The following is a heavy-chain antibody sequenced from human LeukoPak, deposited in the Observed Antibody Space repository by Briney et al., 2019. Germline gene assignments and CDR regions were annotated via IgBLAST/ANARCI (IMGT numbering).Heavy chain of an antibody. J-gene: IGHJ5*02. Sequence: SETLSLTCAVSGYSLSNGYYWVWIRQPPGRGLEWIGSLYHSGSTNYNPSLKSRVTISVDTSKNQFSLKLSSVTAADTAVYYCARGLTYYYGSGSPRRFDPWGQGTLVTVSS. CDR2: LYHSGST. CDR3: ARGLTYYYGSGSPRRFDP. D-gene: IGHD3-10*01. V-gene: IGHV4-38-2*01. CDR1: GYSLSNGYY.